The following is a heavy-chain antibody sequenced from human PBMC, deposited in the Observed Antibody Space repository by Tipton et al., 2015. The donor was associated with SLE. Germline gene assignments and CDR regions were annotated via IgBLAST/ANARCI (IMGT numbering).Heavy chain of an antibody. J-gene: IGHJ6*02. V-gene: IGHV3-21*01. D-gene: IGHD5-18*01. Sequence: GSLRLSCAASGFTFSSYSMNWVRQAPGKGLQWVSSISSSSSYIYYADSVKGRFTISRDNAKNSLYLQMNSLRAEDTAVYYCARMEIQLWSSLYGMDVWGQGTTVTVSS. CDR2: ISSSSSYI. CDR1: GFTFSSYS. CDR3: ARMEIQLWSSLYGMDV.